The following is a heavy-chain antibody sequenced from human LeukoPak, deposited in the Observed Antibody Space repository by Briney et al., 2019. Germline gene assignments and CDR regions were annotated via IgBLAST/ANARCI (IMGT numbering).Heavy chain of an antibody. Sequence: SETLSLTCAVYGESFSGYYWRWIRQPPGKGLEWIGEINHSGKTNYNPSLKNRVTISVDTSKDQFSLKLSSVTAADTAVYYCARGNGHYVWGSYRYSTWWFDPWGQGTLVTVSS. CDR3: ARGNGHYVWGSYRYSTWWFDP. CDR2: INHSGKT. V-gene: IGHV4-34*01. CDR1: GESFSGYY. D-gene: IGHD3-16*02. J-gene: IGHJ5*02.